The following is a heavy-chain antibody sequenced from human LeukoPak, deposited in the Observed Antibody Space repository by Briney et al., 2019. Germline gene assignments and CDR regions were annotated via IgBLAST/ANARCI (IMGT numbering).Heavy chain of an antibody. CDR1: GYSFTSYW. Sequence: GESLKISCKGSGYSFTSYWIGWVRQMPGKGLEWIGIIYPGDSDTRYSPSFQGQVTISADKSISTAYLQWSSLKASDTAMYYCARQGRTGTTYYYYGMDVWGQGTTVTVSS. J-gene: IGHJ6*02. V-gene: IGHV5-51*01. CDR2: IYPGDSDT. D-gene: IGHD1-7*01. CDR3: ARQGRTGTTYYYYGMDV.